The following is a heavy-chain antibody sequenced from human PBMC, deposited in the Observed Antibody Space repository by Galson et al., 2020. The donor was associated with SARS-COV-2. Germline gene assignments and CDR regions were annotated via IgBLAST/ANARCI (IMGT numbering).Heavy chain of an antibody. D-gene: IGHD3-9*01. CDR3: ARDSQLYYDILTGYYDY. CDR2: ISYDGSNK. V-gene: IGHV3-30-3*01. Sequence: PGGSLRLSCAASGFTFSSYAMHWVRQAPGKGLEWVAVISYDGSNKYYADSVKGRFTISRDNSKNTLYLQMNSLRAEDTAVYYCARDSQLYYDILTGYYDYWGQGTLVTVSS. CDR1: GFTFSSYA. J-gene: IGHJ4*02.